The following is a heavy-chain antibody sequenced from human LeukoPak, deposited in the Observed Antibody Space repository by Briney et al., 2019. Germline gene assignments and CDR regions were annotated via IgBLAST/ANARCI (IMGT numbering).Heavy chain of an antibody. V-gene: IGHV4-59*01. Sequence: SETLSLTCTVSGGSISGYYYNWIRQPPGKGLEWIGYIYYSGSTNYNPSLKSRVTISLDTSKNQFSLKLSSVTTADTAVYYCARSVITLYWYFDLWGRGTLVTVSS. J-gene: IGHJ2*01. CDR2: IYYSGST. D-gene: IGHD4-23*01. CDR3: ARSVITLYWYFDL. CDR1: GGSISGYY.